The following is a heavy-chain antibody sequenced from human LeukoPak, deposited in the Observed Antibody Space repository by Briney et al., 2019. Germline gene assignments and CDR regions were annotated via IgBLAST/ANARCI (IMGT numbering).Heavy chain of an antibody. V-gene: IGHV3-48*02. CDR3: VRDYDKTGRAIDI. Sequence: TGGSLRLSCAASGFTFTIYSMNWVRQAPGKGLEWVSYISSGTSIYYADSVKGRFTISRDNAKMSLYLQMNSLRDEDTAVYYCVRDYDKTGRAIDIWGQGTMVTVSS. J-gene: IGHJ3*02. CDR2: ISSGTSI. D-gene: IGHD3-22*01. CDR1: GFTFTIYS.